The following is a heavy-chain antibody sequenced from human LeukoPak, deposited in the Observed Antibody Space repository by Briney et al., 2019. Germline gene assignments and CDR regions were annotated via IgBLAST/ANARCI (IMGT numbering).Heavy chain of an antibody. Sequence: SETLSLTCTVSGGSISSYYWSWIRQPPGKGLEWIGYIYYSGSTNCNPSFKSRVTISVDTSKNQFSLKLSSVTAADTAVYYCARGEFRDYYDSSGYYYFDYWGQGTLVTVSS. D-gene: IGHD3-22*01. CDR1: GGSISSYY. CDR2: IYYSGST. CDR3: ARGEFRDYYDSSGYYYFDY. V-gene: IGHV4-59*01. J-gene: IGHJ4*02.